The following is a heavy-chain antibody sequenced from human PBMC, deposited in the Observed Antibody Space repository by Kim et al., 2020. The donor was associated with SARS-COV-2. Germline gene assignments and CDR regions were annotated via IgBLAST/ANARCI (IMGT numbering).Heavy chain of an antibody. CDR1: GGTFSSYA. Sequence: SVKVSCKASGGTFSSYAISWVRQAPGQGLEWMGGIIPIFGTANYAQKFQGRVTITADESTSTAYMELSSLRSEDTAVYYCARVLEAVAGPYYYYGMDVWGQGTTVTVSS. V-gene: IGHV1-69*13. D-gene: IGHD6-19*01. CDR2: IIPIFGTA. J-gene: IGHJ6*02. CDR3: ARVLEAVAGPYYYYGMDV.